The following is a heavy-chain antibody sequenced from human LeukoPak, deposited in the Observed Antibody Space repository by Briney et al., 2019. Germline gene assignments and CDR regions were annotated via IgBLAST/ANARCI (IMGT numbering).Heavy chain of an antibody. CDR1: GFTFSSYS. CDR3: ARESVRRISMRAKGYFDY. Sequence: GGSLRLSCAASGFTFSSYSMNWVRQAPGKGLEWVSSISSSSSYIYYADSVKGRFTISRDNAKNTVFLQMDSLRVEDTAVYYCARESVRRISMRAKGYFDYWGQGTRVTVSS. D-gene: IGHD3-22*01. CDR2: ISSSSSYI. V-gene: IGHV3-21*01. J-gene: IGHJ4*02.